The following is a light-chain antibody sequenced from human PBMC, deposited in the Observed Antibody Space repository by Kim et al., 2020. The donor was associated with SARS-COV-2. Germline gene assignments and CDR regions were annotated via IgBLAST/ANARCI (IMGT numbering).Light chain of an antibody. J-gene: IGKJ1*01. CDR3: QKYGSAPWT. CDR2: AAS. CDR1: QGISSS. V-gene: IGKV1-27*01. Sequence: IQMTQSPSSLSASVGDRVTITCRASQGISSSLAWYQQNPGKVPKLLIYAASALQSGVPSRFSGSGSGTVFTLTISSLQPEDVATDYCQKYGSAPWTFGQGTKVDIK.